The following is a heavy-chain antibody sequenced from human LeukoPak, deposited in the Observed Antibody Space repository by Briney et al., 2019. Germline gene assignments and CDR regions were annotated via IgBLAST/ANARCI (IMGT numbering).Heavy chain of an antibody. CDR1: GFTFDDYA. CDR2: ISWNSGSI. V-gene: IGHV3-9*01. D-gene: IGHD2-15*01. Sequence: GGSLRLSCAASGFTFDDYAMHWVRQAPGKGLEWVSGISWNSGSIGYADSVKGRFTISRDNAKNSLYLQMNSLRAEDTALYYCAKDMHFSGGGNPGIYYWGQGTLVTVSS. CDR3: AKDMHFSGGGNPGIYY. J-gene: IGHJ4*02.